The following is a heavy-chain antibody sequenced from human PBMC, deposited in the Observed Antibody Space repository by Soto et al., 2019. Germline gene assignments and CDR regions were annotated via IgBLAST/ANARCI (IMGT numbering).Heavy chain of an antibody. CDR3: AAGGYTVTEFDY. D-gene: IGHD5-12*01. Sequence: SETLSLTCAVEGGSFSDHYWSRIRQPPGKGLEWIGEINHSGSTNYNPSLKSRVTISVDTSKNQFSLKLSSVTAADTAVYYCAAGGYTVTEFDYWGQGTLVTVSS. CDR1: GGSFSDHY. CDR2: INHSGST. V-gene: IGHV4-34*01. J-gene: IGHJ4*02.